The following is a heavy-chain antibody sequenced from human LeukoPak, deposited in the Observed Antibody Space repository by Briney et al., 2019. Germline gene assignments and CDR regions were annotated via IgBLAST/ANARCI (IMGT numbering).Heavy chain of an antibody. CDR2: ISAYNGNT. CDR3: ARRAPRIAAAGGVGYYYYMDV. J-gene: IGHJ6*03. D-gene: IGHD6-13*01. CDR1: GYTFTSYG. V-gene: IGHV1-18*01. Sequence: ASVKVSCKASGYTFTSYGISLVRQAPGQGLEWMGWISAYNGNTNYAQKLQGRVTMTTDTSTSTAYMELRSLRSEDTAVYYCARRAPRIAAAGGVGYYYYMDVWGKGTTVTISS.